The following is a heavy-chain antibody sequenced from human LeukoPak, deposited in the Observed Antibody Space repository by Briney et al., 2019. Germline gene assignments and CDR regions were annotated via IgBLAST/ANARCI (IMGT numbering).Heavy chain of an antibody. V-gene: IGHV3-64*01. D-gene: IGHD3-22*01. CDR1: GFTFSSYA. Sequence: GGSLRLSCAASGFTFSSYAMHWVRQAPGKGLEYVSAISSNGGSTYYANSVKGRFTISRDNSKNTLYLQMGSLRAEDMAVYYCARGDQNTYYYDSSGYPIDYWGQGTLVTVSS. CDR2: ISSNGGST. CDR3: ARGDQNTYYYDSSGYPIDY. J-gene: IGHJ4*02.